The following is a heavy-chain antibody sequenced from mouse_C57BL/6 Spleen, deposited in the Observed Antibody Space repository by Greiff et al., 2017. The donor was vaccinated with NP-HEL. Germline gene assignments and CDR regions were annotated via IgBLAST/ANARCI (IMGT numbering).Heavy chain of an antibody. Sequence: VQLQQSGPELVKPGASVKISCKASGYAFSSSWMNWVKQRPGKGLEWIGRIYPGDGDTNYNGKFKGKATLTADKSSSTAYMQLSSLTSEDSAVYFCARHWYYFDDWGQGTTLTVSS. CDR3: ARHWYYFDD. D-gene: IGHD4-1*01. V-gene: IGHV1-82*01. CDR1: GYAFSSSW. J-gene: IGHJ2*01. CDR2: IYPGDGDT.